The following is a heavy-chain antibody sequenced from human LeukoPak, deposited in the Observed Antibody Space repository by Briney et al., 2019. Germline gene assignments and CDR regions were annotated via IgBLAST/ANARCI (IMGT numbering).Heavy chain of an antibody. V-gene: IGHV4-34*01. CDR3: ARVPLGGIAVAGYVY. D-gene: IGHD6-19*01. Sequence: PSETLSLTCAVYGGSFSGYYWSWIRQPPGKGLEWIGEINHSGSTNYNPSLKSRVTISVDTSKNQFSLKLSSVTAADTAVHYCARVPLGGIAVAGYVYWGQGTLVTVSS. CDR2: INHSGST. CDR1: GGSFSGYY. J-gene: IGHJ4*02.